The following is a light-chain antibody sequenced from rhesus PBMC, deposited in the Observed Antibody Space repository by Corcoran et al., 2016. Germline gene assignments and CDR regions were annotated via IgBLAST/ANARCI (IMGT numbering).Light chain of an antibody. CDR1: QGISSY. Sequence: DIQMTQSPSSLSASVGDTVTITCRASQGISSYLNWFQQKPGKAPKLLIYDASSLESGVPSRFSGSGSGTDFTLTISSLQPEDFAAYYCLQHNSYPRTFGGGTKVEIK. CDR3: LQHNSYPRT. CDR2: DAS. V-gene: IGKV1-28*03. J-gene: IGKJ4*01.